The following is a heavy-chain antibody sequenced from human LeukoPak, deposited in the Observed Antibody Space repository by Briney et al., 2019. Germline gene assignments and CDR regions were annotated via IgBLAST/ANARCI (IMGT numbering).Heavy chain of an antibody. CDR1: GFTFSSYW. D-gene: IGHD3-9*01. J-gene: IGHJ4*02. V-gene: IGHV3-7*01. CDR3: AKGGKYDILTGFPRSRLLGDY. Sequence: GGSLRLSCAASGFTFSSYWMSWVRQAPGKGVEWVANIKQDGSEKYYVDSVKGRFTISRDNSKNTLSLQMNSLRAEDTAVYYCAKGGKYDILTGFPRSRLLGDYWGQGTLVTVSS. CDR2: IKQDGSEK.